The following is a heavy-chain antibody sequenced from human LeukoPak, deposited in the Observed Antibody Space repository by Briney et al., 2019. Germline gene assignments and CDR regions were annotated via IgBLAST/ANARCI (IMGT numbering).Heavy chain of an antibody. D-gene: IGHD2-21*02. CDR3: AREPLGCGGDCHFDY. CDR1: GGTFSSYA. Sequence: SVKVSCKTSGGTFSSYAFSWMRQAPGQGLEWVGRIIPIYNPVDYTQRFQGRVTITADESTNIVYLELSSLRYDDTAVYYCAREPLGCGGDCHFDYWGQGTLVTASS. V-gene: IGHV1-69*13. CDR2: IIPIYNPV. J-gene: IGHJ4*02.